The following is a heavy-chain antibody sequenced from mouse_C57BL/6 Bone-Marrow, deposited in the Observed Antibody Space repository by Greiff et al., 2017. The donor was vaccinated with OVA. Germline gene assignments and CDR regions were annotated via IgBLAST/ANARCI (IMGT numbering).Heavy chain of an antibody. V-gene: IGHV1-19*01. CDR2: INPYNGGT. CDR3: ARRGYSNLAY. J-gene: IGHJ2*01. D-gene: IGHD2-5*01. Sequence: VQLQQSGPVLVKPGASVKMSCKASGYTFTDYYMNWVKQSHGKSLEWIGVINPYNGGTSYNQKFKGKATLTVDKSSSTAYMELNSLTSEDSAVYYCARRGYSNLAYWGQGTTLTVSS. CDR1: GYTFTDYY.